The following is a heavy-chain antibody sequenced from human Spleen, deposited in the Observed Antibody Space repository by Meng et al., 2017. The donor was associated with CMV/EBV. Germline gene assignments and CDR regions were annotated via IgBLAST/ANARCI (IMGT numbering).Heavy chain of an antibody. Sequence: LRLRASAPGLAKPSRHLPLSGCVSGCFISSRSSYWGRFRQPPGTGLEWMGSIYYIGSTYYNPSLKSRVTISVDTSKTQFSLKLSSVTAADTAVYYCARVWPDTLEFIAARLGIFDYWGQGTLVTVSS. CDR2: IYYIGST. J-gene: IGHJ4*02. CDR1: GCFISSRSSY. D-gene: IGHD6-6*01. CDR3: ARVWPDTLEFIAARLGIFDY. V-gene: IGHV4-39*07.